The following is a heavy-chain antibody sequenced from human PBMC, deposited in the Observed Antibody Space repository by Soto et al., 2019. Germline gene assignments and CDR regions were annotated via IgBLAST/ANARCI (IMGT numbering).Heavy chain of an antibody. Sequence: PSETLSLTCSVSGGSIGSIDYFWSWIRQPPGKGLEWIGFIYHTGTTYYNPSLRSRVTIPIDTSKSQFSMKLNSVTAADTAVYYCARVMAAMQNWLDPWRQGTLVTVSS. CDR1: GGSIGSIDYF. CDR3: ARVMAAMQNWLDP. V-gene: IGHV4-30-4*01. D-gene: IGHD2-2*01. J-gene: IGHJ5*02. CDR2: IYHTGTT.